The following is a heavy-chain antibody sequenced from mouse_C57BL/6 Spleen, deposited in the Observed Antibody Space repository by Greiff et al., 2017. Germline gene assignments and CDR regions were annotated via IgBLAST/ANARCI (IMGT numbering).Heavy chain of an antibody. V-gene: IGHV1-64*01. D-gene: IGHD2-2*01. J-gene: IGHJ4*01. CDR1: GYTFTSSW. Sequence: VQLQQPGAELVKPGASVKLSCKASGYTFTSSWMHWVKQRPGQGLEWIGMIHPNSGSTNYNEKFKSMATLTVDKSSSTAYMQPSCLTSDDSAIDDCARYGYYGYLSYYAVDDWGQGTSVTVSS. CDR2: IHPNSGST. CDR3: ARYGYYGYLSYYAVDD.